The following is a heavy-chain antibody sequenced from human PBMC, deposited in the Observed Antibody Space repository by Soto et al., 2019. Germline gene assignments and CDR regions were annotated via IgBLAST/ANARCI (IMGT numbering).Heavy chain of an antibody. J-gene: IGHJ5*02. V-gene: IGHV4-59*12. D-gene: IGHD2-2*01. CDR2: VHYSGTT. Sequence: PSETLSLTCTVSGGSISSYYWSWIRQPPGKALEWIAYVHYSGTTNFNPSLKSRVTISVDTSKNQFSLKLSSVTAADTAVYYCARVPDRWGQGTLVTVSS. CDR1: GGSISSYY. CDR3: ARVPDR.